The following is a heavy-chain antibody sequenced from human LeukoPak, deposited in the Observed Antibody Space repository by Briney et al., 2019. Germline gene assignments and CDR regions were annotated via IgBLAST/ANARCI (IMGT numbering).Heavy chain of an antibody. CDR1: RFTLSNYW. CDR3: ARQRGSGCLDY. Sequence: PGGSLRLSCAASRFTLSNYWMSWVRQAPGKGLEWVANIKKDGSGTYYVDSVEGRFTICRDNAKNSLSLQMNSLRAEDTAVYYCARQRGSGCLDYWGQGTLVTVSS. J-gene: IGHJ4*02. D-gene: IGHD6-19*01. V-gene: IGHV3-7*01. CDR2: IKKDGSGT.